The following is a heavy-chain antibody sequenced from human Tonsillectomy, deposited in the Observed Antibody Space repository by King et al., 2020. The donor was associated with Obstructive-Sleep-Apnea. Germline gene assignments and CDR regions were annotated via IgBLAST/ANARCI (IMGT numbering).Heavy chain of an antibody. V-gene: IGHV3-23*04. CDR2: ISGSVGST. CDR3: AKDIGIQLWLPDY. Sequence: VQLVQSGGGLVQPGGSLRLSCAASGFTFSSYAMSWVRQAPGKGLECVSAISGSVGSTYYADSVKGRFTISRDNSKNTLYLKMNSLRAEDTAVYYCAKDIGIQLWLPDYWGQGTLVTVSS. J-gene: IGHJ4*02. D-gene: IGHD5-18*01. CDR1: GFTFSSYA.